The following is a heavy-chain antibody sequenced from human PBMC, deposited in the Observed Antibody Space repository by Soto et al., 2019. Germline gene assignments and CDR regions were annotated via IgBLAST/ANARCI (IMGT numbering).Heavy chain of an antibody. CDR2: VNWNSGRI. D-gene: IGHD3-10*01. Sequence: GGSLRLSCAASGFTLDDYAMHWVRQAPGKGLEWVSGVNWNSGRIGYADSVKGRFTISRDNAKTSLYLQMNSLRAEDTALYYCAKDRGSGSYAANYVYYGLYVCGRGT. CDR1: GFTLDDYA. J-gene: IGHJ6*02. CDR3: AKDRGSGSYAANYVYYGLYV. V-gene: IGHV3-9*01.